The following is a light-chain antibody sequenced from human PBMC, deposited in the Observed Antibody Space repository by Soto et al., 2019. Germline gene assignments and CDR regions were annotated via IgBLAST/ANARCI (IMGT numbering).Light chain of an antibody. CDR2: DAS. CDR3: QQYDNLYT. V-gene: IGKV1-33*01. J-gene: IGKJ2*01. Sequence: DIQMTQSPSSLSASVGDRVTITCQASQDISNFLNWYQQKPGKAPKLLIYDASNLETGVPSRFSGSGSGTDFTFTISRLQPEDIATYYCQQYDNLYTCGQGTKLEIK. CDR1: QDISNF.